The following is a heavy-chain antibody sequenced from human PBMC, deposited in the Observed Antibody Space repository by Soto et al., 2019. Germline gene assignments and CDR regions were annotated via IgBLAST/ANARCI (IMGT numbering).Heavy chain of an antibody. D-gene: IGHD7-27*01. CDR2: LYSGGTT. J-gene: IGHJ4*02. CDR3: ARASSRWGSEAAY. V-gene: IGHV3-53*01. CDR1: GFTVSSNY. Sequence: VQLVESGGGLIQPGGSLRLSCAASGFTVSSNYMGWVRQAPGKGLEWVSALYSGGTTVYADSVKGRFTISRDNSKNTLYLQMNSVRVEDTAVYCCARASSRWGSEAAYWGQGTLVTVSS.